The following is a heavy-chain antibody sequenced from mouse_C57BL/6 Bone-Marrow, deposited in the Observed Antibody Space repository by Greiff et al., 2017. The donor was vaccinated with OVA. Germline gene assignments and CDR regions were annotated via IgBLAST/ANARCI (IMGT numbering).Heavy chain of an antibody. Sequence: QVQLQQSGAELVRPGASVKLSCKASGYTFTDYYINWVKQRPGQGLEWIARIYPGSGNTYYNEKFKGKATLTAEKSSSTAYMQLSSLTSEDSAVYVCARNDYDAYYFDYWGQGTTLTVSS. J-gene: IGHJ2*01. CDR2: IYPGSGNT. CDR1: GYTFTDYY. D-gene: IGHD2-4*01. V-gene: IGHV1-76*01. CDR3: ARNDYDAYYFDY.